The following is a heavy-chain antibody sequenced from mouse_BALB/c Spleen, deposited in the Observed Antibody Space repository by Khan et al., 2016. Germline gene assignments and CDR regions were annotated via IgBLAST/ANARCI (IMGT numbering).Heavy chain of an antibody. J-gene: IGHJ4*01. D-gene: IGHD1-1*01. CDR2: ISYSGST. CDR1: GDSFTSGY. V-gene: IGHV3-8*02. CDR3: ESDDGSSYGRAMDY. Sequence: EVQLQESGPSLVKPSQTLSLTCSVSGDSFTSGYLNWIRQFPGNKLEYMGYISYSGSTYYNPSLISRISITRDTSKTHYYLQLNSMPTDDTATYDCESDDGSSYGRAMDYWGQGTSVTVSS.